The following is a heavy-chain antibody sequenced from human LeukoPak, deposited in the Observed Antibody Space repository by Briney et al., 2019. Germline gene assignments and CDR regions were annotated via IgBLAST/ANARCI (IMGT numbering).Heavy chain of an antibody. CDR1: GGSFNYYY. D-gene: IGHD2-2*01. V-gene: IGHV4-34*01. J-gene: IGHJ5*02. CDR3: ARGGIVVVPAAKGWFDP. CDR2: INHSGST. Sequence: PSETLSLACAVYGGSFNYYYWTWIRQSPGKGLEWIGEINHSGSTNYNPSLKSRVTISVDTSKNQFSLKLSSVTAADTAVYYCARGGIVVVPAAKGWFDPWGQGTLVTVSS.